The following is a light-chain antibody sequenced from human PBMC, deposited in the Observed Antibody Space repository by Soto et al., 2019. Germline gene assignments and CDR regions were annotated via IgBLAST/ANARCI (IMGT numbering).Light chain of an antibody. CDR1: QSVSSSN. V-gene: IGKV3-20*01. J-gene: IGKJ1*01. CDR2: GAS. Sequence: IVLTQSPCTLSLSPGERATLSCRASQSVSSSNLGWYHQKPGQAPRLLIYGASNRATGIPDRFSGSGSGTDFTLTISRLEPEDFAVYYCQQYGSSGTFGQGTKVDIK. CDR3: QQYGSSGT.